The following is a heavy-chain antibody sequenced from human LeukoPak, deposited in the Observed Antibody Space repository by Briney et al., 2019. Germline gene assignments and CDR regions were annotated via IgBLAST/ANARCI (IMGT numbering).Heavy chain of an antibody. CDR1: GGSFNSYP. Sequence: ASVKVSCKASGGSFNSYPISWVRQAPGQGLDWMGGFIPISDSPHYAQKFQGRLTITTDESTSTAYMELSSLRSEDTAMYYCASGEMATPNYGDLDYWGQGTLVTVSS. CDR2: FIPISDSP. V-gene: IGHV1-69*05. D-gene: IGHD5-24*01. CDR3: ASGEMATPNYGDLDY. J-gene: IGHJ4*02.